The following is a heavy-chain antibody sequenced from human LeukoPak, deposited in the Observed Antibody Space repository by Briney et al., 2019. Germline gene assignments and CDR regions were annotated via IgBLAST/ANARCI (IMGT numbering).Heavy chain of an antibody. CDR3: ARDGYCSSTSCQAPYYYYYGMDV. CDR1: GLTFSSYW. J-gene: IGHJ6*02. V-gene: IGHV3-74*01. Sequence: PGGSLRLSCAASGLTFSSYWMHWVRQAPGKGLVCVSRINSDGTSTSYADSVKGRFTISRDNAENTLYLQMNSLRAEDTAVYYCARDGYCSSTSCQAPYYYYYGMDVWGQGTTVTVSS. CDR2: INSDGTST. D-gene: IGHD2-2*03.